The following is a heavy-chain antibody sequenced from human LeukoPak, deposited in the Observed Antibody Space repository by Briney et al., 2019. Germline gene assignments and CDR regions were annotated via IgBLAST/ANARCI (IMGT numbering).Heavy chain of an antibody. Sequence: PGGSLRLSCAASGFTFSSYAMSWVRQAPGKGLEWVSAISGSGGSTYYADSVKGRFTISRDNSKNKLYLQMNSLRAEDTAVYYCAKFLPTHIVVANYYFDYWGQGTLVTVSS. V-gene: IGHV3-23*01. CDR1: GFTFSSYA. CDR2: ISGSGGST. D-gene: IGHD2-21*01. J-gene: IGHJ4*02. CDR3: AKFLPTHIVVANYYFDY.